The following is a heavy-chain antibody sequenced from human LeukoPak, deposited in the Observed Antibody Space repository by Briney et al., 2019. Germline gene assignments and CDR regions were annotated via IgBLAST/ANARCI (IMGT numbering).Heavy chain of an antibody. Sequence: ASVKVSCKASGYTFTSHYMHWVRQAPGQGLEWMGVIHPSGGSTSYAQKFQGRVTMTKDTSTSTVYIELSSLRFEDTAVYYCATMCMDPAMVTNFFDYWGQGTMVTVSS. J-gene: IGHJ4*02. CDR1: GYTFTSHY. D-gene: IGHD5-18*01. CDR2: IHPSGGST. V-gene: IGHV1-46*01. CDR3: ATMCMDPAMVTNFFDY.